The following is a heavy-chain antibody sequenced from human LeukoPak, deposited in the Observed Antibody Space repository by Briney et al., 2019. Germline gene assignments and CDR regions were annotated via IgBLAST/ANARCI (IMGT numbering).Heavy chain of an antibody. CDR2: VWYDGSNK. Sequence: PGRSLRLSCAASGFTFDSYGMHWVRQAPGKGLEWMAVVWYDGSNKYYADSVKGRFTISRDNSKNTLYLQMNSLRAEDTAVYYCARDRDYDLNYFDYWGQGTLVTVSS. CDR3: ARDRDYDLNYFDY. V-gene: IGHV3-33*01. CDR1: GFTFDSYG. J-gene: IGHJ4*02. D-gene: IGHD3-22*01.